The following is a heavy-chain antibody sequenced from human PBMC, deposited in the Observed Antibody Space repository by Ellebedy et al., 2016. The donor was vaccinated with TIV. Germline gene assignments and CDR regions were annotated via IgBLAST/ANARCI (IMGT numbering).Heavy chain of an antibody. J-gene: IGHJ6*02. CDR3: GTGDWTFLGMDV. CDR1: GYTFTGQY. Sequence: ASVKVSXXASGYTFTGQYIHWVRQAPGQGLEWMGWINPHSGGTSYAQKFQGRVTMTEDTFTDTAYLELSSLRSEDSAVYYCGTGDWTFLGMDVWGPGTTVTVSS. V-gene: IGHV1-2*02. D-gene: IGHD2-21*02. CDR2: INPHSGGT.